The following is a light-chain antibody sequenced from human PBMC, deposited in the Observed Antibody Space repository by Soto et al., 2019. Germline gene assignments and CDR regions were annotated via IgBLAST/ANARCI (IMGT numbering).Light chain of an antibody. Sequence: DLQMPQSPSALSASVGDRVTITCRASQSSSSYLNWYQQKPVKAPKLLIYAASSSQSGVPSRFSGSGSGTDFTLTISSLHTEDFATDDCQQSYSTPWTFGQGTKVDIK. J-gene: IGKJ1*01. CDR1: QSSSSY. CDR3: QQSYSTPWT. V-gene: IGKV1-39*01. CDR2: AAS.